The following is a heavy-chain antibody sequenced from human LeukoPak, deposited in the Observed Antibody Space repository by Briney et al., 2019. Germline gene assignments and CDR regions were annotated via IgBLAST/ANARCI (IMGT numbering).Heavy chain of an antibody. CDR1: GFTFSSYW. CDR3: AREGRVSGYDFDC. Sequence: GGSLRLSCAASGFTFSSYWMHWVRHAPEKGLVWVSRINSDGSSINYADSVKGRFTISRDNAKNTLYLQMNSLRVEDTAVYYCAREGRVSGYDFDCWGQGTLVTVSS. V-gene: IGHV3-74*01. J-gene: IGHJ4*02. D-gene: IGHD5-12*01. CDR2: INSDGSSI.